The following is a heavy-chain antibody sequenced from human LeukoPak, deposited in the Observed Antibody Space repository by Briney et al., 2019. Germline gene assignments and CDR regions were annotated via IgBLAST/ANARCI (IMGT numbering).Heavy chain of an antibody. CDR3: ARRSSSSSEQYYYYYYYMDV. V-gene: IGHV4-39*01. Sequence: SETLSLTCTVSGGSISSSSYYWGWILQPPGKGLEWIGSIYYSGSTYYNPSLKSRVTISVDTSKNQFSLKLSSVTAADTAVYYCARRSSSSSEQYYYYYYYMDVWGKGTTVTVSS. D-gene: IGHD6-6*01. J-gene: IGHJ6*03. CDR2: IYYSGST. CDR1: GGSISSSSYY.